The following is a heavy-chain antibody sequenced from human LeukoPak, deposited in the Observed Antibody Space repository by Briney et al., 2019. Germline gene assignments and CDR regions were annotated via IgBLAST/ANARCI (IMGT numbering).Heavy chain of an antibody. J-gene: IGHJ4*02. CDR3: ARRSLGSGSYYRFDY. CDR1: GFTFSSYA. D-gene: IGHD3-10*01. CDR2: ISYDGSNK. V-gene: IGHV3-30*04. Sequence: PGGSLRLSCAASGFTFSSYAMHWVRQAPGKGLEWVAVISYDGSNKYYADSVKGRFTISRDNSKNTLYLQMNSLRAEDTAVYYCARRSLGSGSYYRFDYWGQGTLVTVSS.